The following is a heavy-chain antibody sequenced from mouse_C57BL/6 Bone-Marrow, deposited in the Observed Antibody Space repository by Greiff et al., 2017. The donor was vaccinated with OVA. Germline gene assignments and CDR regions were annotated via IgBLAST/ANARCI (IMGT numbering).Heavy chain of an antibody. Sequence: VQGVESGAELARPGASVKLSCKASGYTFTSYGISWVKQRTGQGLEWIGEIYPRSGHTYYNEKFKGKATLTADKSSSTAYMELRSLTSEYSAGDFCARTYYYGILSYGGQGTLVTVSA. V-gene: IGHV1-81*01. J-gene: IGHJ3*01. CDR3: ARTYYYGILSY. D-gene: IGHD1-1*01. CDR2: IYPRSGHT. CDR1: GYTFTSYG.